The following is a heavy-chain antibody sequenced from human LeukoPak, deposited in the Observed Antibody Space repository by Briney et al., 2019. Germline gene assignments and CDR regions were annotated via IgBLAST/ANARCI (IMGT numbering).Heavy chain of an antibody. CDR1: GFTFNNFW. J-gene: IGHJ4*02. Sequence: GGSLRLSCAASGFTFNNFWVSWVRQAPGKGLEWIGRIKSQTDGGTADYAAPVKGRFTISRDDSKTTLFLQMNSLKTEDTAMYYCATDLLDYWGRGTLVTVSS. CDR2: IKSQTDGGTA. CDR3: ATDLLDY. V-gene: IGHV3-15*01.